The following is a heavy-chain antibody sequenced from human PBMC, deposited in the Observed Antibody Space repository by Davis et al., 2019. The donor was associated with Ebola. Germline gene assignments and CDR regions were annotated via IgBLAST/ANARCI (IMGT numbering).Heavy chain of an antibody. Sequence: MPSETLSLTCAVSGGSISSSNWWSWVRQPPGKGLEWLGDISHSGSANYNPSLKSRVTISLDRSNNQFSLKLTSATAADTAVYYCAKDLGDWELLGAFDIWGQGTMVTVSS. CDR1: GGSISSSNW. J-gene: IGHJ3*02. D-gene: IGHD1-26*01. CDR3: AKDLGDWELLGAFDI. CDR2: ISHSGSA. V-gene: IGHV4-4*02.